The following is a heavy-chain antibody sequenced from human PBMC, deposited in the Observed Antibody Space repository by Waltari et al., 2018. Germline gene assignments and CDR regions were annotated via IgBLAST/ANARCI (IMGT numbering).Heavy chain of an antibody. V-gene: IGHV3-23*01. CDR3: AKRLLEPQVGAFDV. D-gene: IGHD3-3*01. CDR1: GFTFSRYS. CDR2: ISGGGQTT. Sequence: EVQLLQSGGGLVQPGGSLRLYCAASGFTFSRYSRRWLRQAPGKGLEWVSAISGGGQTTLYADSVKGRFSISRDNSKNTLSLQVSSLRAEDSAVYYCAKRLLEPQVGAFDVWGQGTMVTVSS. J-gene: IGHJ3*01.